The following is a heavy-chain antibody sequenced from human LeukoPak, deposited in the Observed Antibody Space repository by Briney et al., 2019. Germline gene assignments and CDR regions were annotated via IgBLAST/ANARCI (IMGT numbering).Heavy chain of an antibody. D-gene: IGHD6-19*01. CDR1: GGSISSYY. CDR3: ARAKEGVAGFFDY. J-gene: IGHJ4*02. V-gene: IGHV4-59*01. CDR2: IYYTGST. Sequence: PSETLSLTCTVSGGSISSYYWSWIRQSPGKGLEWIGYIYYTGSTSFNPSLKSRVTISVDTSKNQLSLKLSSLTAADTAVYYCARAKEGVAGFFDYWGQGTLVTVSS.